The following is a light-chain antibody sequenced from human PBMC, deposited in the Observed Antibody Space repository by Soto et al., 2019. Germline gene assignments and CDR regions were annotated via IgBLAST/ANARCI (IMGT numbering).Light chain of an antibody. J-gene: IGKJ4*01. V-gene: IGKV1-5*03. CDR1: QSISSW. CDR2: KAS. CDR3: QQYNSDPLT. Sequence: DIQMTQSPSTLSASVGDRVTITCRASQSISSWLAWYQQKPGKAPKLLIYKASSLESGVPSRFSGSGSGTEFTLTISSLQPDEFATYYCQQYNSDPLTFGGWTKVEIK.